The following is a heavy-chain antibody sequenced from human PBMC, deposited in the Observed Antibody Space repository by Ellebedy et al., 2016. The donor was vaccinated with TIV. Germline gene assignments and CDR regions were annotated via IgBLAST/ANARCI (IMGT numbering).Heavy chain of an antibody. J-gene: IGHJ4*02. V-gene: IGHV3-72*01. CDR1: GFSFSDWY. D-gene: IGHD3-16*01. CDR2: IKNKADSYTT. Sequence: PGGSLRLSCAASGFSFSDWYMDWVRQAPGRGLEWVGRIKNKADSYTTHYAASVKGRFTISRDNSKNSLYLQMDSLNTEDMAVYYCARDNWGSYDYWGQGTLVTVSS. CDR3: ARDNWGSYDY.